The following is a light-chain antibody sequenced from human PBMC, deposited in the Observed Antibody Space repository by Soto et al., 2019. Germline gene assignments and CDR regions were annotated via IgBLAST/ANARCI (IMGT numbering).Light chain of an antibody. CDR2: GAS. Sequence: IVVSKSPATLSVSPGGRATLSCRASQSIGDTLAWYQLKPGQAPRLLIYGASSRVTGFPARFSGSGSGTDFTLTISSLQSDDFAVYYCHQYSNWPPITFGQGTRLEIK. V-gene: IGKV3-15*01. J-gene: IGKJ5*01. CDR1: QSIGDT. CDR3: HQYSNWPPIT.